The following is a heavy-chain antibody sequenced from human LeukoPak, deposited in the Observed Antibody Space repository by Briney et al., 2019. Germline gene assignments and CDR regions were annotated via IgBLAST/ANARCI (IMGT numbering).Heavy chain of an antibody. CDR1: GYTFTGYY. D-gene: IGHD6-13*01. J-gene: IGHJ3*01. Sequence: ASVKVSCKASGYTFTGYYMHWVRQAPGQGLEWMGWINPNSGGTYFAQKFQGRVTMTRDTSTSTVYMELSSLRSEDTAVYYCARRLAAAGFDGFDVWGQGTMVTVSS. CDR2: INPNSGGT. V-gene: IGHV1-2*02. CDR3: ARRLAAAGFDGFDV.